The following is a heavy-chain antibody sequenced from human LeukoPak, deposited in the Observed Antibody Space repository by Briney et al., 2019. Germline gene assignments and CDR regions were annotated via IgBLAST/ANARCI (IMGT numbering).Heavy chain of an antibody. CDR1: AYTFTSYG. D-gene: IGHD6-19*01. J-gene: IGHJ4*02. Sequence: SVKVSCKASAYTFTSYGISWVRQAPGQGLEWMGWINPNSGGTNYAQKFQGRVTMTRDTSIRTAYMELSRLRSDDTAVYYCARDRGIAVAGTGLGYWGQGTLVTVSS. CDR2: INPNSGGT. V-gene: IGHV1-2*02. CDR3: ARDRGIAVAGTGLGY.